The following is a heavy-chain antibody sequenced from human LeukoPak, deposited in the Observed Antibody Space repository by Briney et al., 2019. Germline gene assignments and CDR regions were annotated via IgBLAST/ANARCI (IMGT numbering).Heavy chain of an antibody. Sequence: GGSLRLSCVASGFTFNNYWMSWVRQPPGKGLEWVANIKQDTREKYYVDSVKGRFTISRDNAKNSLYLQMNSLRAEDTAVYYCARDEYSSGWYGYYYYYMDVWGKGTTVTVSS. V-gene: IGHV3-7*01. CDR2: IKQDTREK. CDR1: GFTFNNYW. D-gene: IGHD6-19*01. J-gene: IGHJ6*03. CDR3: ARDEYSSGWYGYYYYYMDV.